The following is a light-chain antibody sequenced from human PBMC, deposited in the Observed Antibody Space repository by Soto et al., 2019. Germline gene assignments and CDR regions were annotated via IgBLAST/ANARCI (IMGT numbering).Light chain of an antibody. J-gene: IGKJ1*01. CDR3: QQYSVYWT. CDR1: QTTNNN. CDR2: GAS. V-gene: IGKV3-15*01. Sequence: VMTQAPATVSVSPWAGPTLSFRASQTTNNNVAWYQLKDGQVPRLVIYGASTRATDIPARFSGSGSGTEFTLTINSLQPDDFATYYCQQYSVYWTFGQGTKVDI.